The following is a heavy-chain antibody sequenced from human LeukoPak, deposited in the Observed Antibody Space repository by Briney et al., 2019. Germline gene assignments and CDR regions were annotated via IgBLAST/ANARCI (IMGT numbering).Heavy chain of an antibody. J-gene: IGHJ6*02. Sequence: PSETLSLTRTVSGGSISSYYWSWIRQPAGKGLEWIGRIYTSGSTNYNPSLKSRVTMSVDTSKNQFSLKLSSVTAADTAVYYCARELLWFGTYYYGMDVWGQGTTVTVSS. CDR3: ARELLWFGTYYYGMDV. CDR2: IYTSGST. D-gene: IGHD3-10*01. V-gene: IGHV4-4*07. CDR1: GGSISSYY.